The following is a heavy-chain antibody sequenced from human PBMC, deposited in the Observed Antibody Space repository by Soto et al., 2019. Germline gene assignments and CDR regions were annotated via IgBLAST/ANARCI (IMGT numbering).Heavy chain of an antibody. CDR1: GGTFSSYA. CDR2: IIPIFGTA. CDR3: ARDSRDGYNWDY. J-gene: IGHJ4*02. Sequence: ASVKVSCKASGGTFSSYAISWVRQAPGQGLEWMGGIIPIFGTANYAQKFQGRVTITADESTSTAYMELSSLRSEDTAVYYCARDSRDGYNWDYWGQGTQVTVPS. V-gene: IGHV1-69*13. D-gene: IGHD5-12*01.